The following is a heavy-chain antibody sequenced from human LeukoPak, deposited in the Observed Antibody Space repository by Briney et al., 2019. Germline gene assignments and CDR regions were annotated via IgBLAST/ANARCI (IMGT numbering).Heavy chain of an antibody. CDR3: ARVGYGSGSYYHDY. J-gene: IGHJ4*02. CDR1: GFTFSSYS. D-gene: IGHD3-10*01. CDR2: ISSSSSYI. V-gene: IGHV3-21*01. Sequence: GGSLRLSCAASGFTFSSYSMNWVHQAPGKGLEWVSSISSSSSYIYYADSVKGRFTISRDNAKNSLYLQMNSLRAEDTAVYYCARVGYGSGSYYHDYWGQGTLVTDSA.